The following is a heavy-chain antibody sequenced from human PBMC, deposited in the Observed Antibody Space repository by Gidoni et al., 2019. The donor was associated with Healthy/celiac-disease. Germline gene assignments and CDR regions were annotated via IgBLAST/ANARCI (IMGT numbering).Heavy chain of an antibody. CDR2: IKQDGSEK. D-gene: IGHD6-13*01. CDR1: GFTFSSYW. Sequence: EVQLVESGGGLVQPGGSLRLSCAASGFTFSSYWMSWVRQAPGKGLEWVANIKQDGSEKYYVDSVKGRFTISRDNAKNSLYLQMNSLRAEDTAVYYCARDGSSWYGWFDPWGQGTLVTVSS. J-gene: IGHJ5*02. V-gene: IGHV3-7*04. CDR3: ARDGSSWYGWFDP.